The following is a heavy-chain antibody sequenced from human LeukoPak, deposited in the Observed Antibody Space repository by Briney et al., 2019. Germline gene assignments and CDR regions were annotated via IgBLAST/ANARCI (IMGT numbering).Heavy chain of an antibody. J-gene: IGHJ4*02. V-gene: IGHV4-38-2*02. D-gene: IGHD3-9*01. CDR2: IYYSGST. CDR3: ARRTYDTLTGYHYYFDY. Sequence: SETLSLTCTVSGYPISSGYYWGWIRQPPGKGLEWIGSIYYSGSTYYNPSLKSRVTISVDTSKNQFSLKLSSVTAADTAVYYCARRTYDTLTGYHYYFDYWGQGTLVTVSS. CDR1: GYPISSGYY.